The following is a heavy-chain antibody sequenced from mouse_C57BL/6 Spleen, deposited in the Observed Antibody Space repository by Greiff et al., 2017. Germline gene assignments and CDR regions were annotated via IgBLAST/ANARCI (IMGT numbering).Heavy chain of an antibody. CDR2: IYPRDGSN. J-gene: IGHJ4*01. Sequence: VHLVESGPELVKPGASVKLSCKASGYTFTSYDINWVKQRPGQGLEWIGWIYPRDGSNKYNEKFKGKDTLTVDTSSSTAYMELHSLTSEDSAVYFCARGLRRGYYAMDYWGQGTSVTVSS. CDR1: GYTFTSYD. D-gene: IGHD2-2*01. V-gene: IGHV1-85*01. CDR3: ARGLRRGYYAMDY.